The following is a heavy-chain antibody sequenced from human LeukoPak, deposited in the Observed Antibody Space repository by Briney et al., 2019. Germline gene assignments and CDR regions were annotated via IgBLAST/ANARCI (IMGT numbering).Heavy chain of an antibody. D-gene: IGHD3-3*01. V-gene: IGHV1-2*06. Sequence: ASVKVSCQASGYNFTDYFMHWVRQAPGQGFEWMGRINPDTGGTNYAQRFQGRVTLTRDTSINTVYMELSSLISGDTAVYYCATGLFEVGNNWFDPWGQGTLVTVST. CDR1: GYNFTDYF. J-gene: IGHJ5*02. CDR3: ATGLFEVGNNWFDP. CDR2: INPDTGGT.